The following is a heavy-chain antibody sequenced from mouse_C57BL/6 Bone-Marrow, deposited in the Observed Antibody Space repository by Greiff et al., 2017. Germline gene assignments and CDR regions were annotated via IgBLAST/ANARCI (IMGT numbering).Heavy chain of an antibody. CDR2: ISSGGDYI. D-gene: IGHD2-14*01. CDR1: GFTFSSYA. J-gene: IGHJ4*01. V-gene: IGHV5-9-1*02. CDR3: TRPYVHYAMDY. Sequence: EVKLMESGEGLVKPGGSLKLSCAASGFTFSSYAMSWVRQTPEKRLEWVAYISSGGDYIYYADTVKGRFTISRDNARNTLYLQMSSLKSEDTAMYYCTRPYVHYAMDYWGQGTSGTVSS.